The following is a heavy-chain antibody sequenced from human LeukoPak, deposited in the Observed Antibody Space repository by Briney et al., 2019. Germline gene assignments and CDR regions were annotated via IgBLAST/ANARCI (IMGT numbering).Heavy chain of an antibody. CDR3: ALLVLPPDRTSYAFDI. CDR2: FDPEHQEI. Sequence: ASVKVSCKVSGHTLSELSIHWVRQTPGKGFLWMGGFDPEHQEILYAQNFQGRVIMTEDTSTDTAYLHVSSLKSEDTALYFCALLVLPPDRTSYAFDIWGQGTMVRVSA. D-gene: IGHD4/OR15-4a*01. CDR1: GHTLSELS. V-gene: IGHV1-24*01. J-gene: IGHJ3*02.